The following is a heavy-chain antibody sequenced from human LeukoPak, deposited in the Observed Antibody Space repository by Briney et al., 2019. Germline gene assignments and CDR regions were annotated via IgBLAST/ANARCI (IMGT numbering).Heavy chain of an antibody. Sequence: ASVKVSCKASGYTFTSYYMHWVRQAPGQGLEWMGIINPSGGSTSYAQKFQGRVTMTRDTSTSTVYMELSSLRSEDTAVYYCARVVAVAYYYYYGMDVWGQGTTVTVSS. J-gene: IGHJ6*02. CDR3: ARVVAVAYYYYYGMDV. D-gene: IGHD6-19*01. CDR2: INPSGGST. CDR1: GYTFTSYY. V-gene: IGHV1-46*01.